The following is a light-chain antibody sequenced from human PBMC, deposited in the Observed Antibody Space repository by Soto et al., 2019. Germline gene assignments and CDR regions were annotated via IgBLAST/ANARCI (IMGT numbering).Light chain of an antibody. J-gene: IGLJ1*01. Sequence: QSALTQPASVSGSPGQSITISCTGTSSDVGAYNSVSWYQQYPGKAPKLMMYEVSNRPSGVSDRFSGSKSGNTASLTISGLQTGDDADYYCSSYRSSSTYVFGTGTKLTVL. CDR3: SSYRSSSTYV. CDR1: SSDVGAYNS. CDR2: EVS. V-gene: IGLV2-14*01.